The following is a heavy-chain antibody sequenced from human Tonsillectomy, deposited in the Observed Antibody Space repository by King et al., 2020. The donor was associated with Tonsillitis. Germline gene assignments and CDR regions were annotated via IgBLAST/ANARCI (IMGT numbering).Heavy chain of an antibody. CDR2: IIPIFGTG. D-gene: IGHD1-26*01. CDR1: GGTFSSYV. Sequence: QLVQSGAEVKKPGASVKVACKASGGTFSSYVIIWVRQAPGRGLDGIGEIIPIFGTGKCAQRFQGRVTITADESTSTAYMELSSLRSEDTAVYYCARGKGWELVRSAFDIWGQGTMVTVSS. V-gene: IGHV1-69*01. J-gene: IGHJ3*02. CDR3: ARGKGWELVRSAFDI.